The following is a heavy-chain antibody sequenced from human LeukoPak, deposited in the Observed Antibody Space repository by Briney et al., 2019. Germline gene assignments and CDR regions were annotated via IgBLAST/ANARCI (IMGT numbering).Heavy chain of an antibody. CDR2: IYHSGST. D-gene: IGHD1-26*01. V-gene: IGHV4-38-2*02. J-gene: IGHJ3*02. Sequence: SETLSLTCTVSGYSISSGYYWGWIRQPPGKGLEWIGSIYHSGSTYYNPSLKSRVTISVDTSKNQFSLKLSSVTAADTAVYYCARNTPIVGATKIAFDIWGQGTMVTVSS. CDR3: ARNTPIVGATKIAFDI. CDR1: GYSISSGYY.